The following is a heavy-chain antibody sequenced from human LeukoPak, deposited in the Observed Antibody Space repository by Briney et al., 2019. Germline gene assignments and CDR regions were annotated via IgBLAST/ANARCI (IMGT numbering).Heavy chain of an antibody. CDR2: INWNGGST. V-gene: IGHV3-20*04. CDR3: ARVGTGDYYYYMDV. CDR1: GFTFDVYG. Sequence: SGGSLRLSCAASGFTFDVYGMSWVRQAPGKGLEWVCGINWNGGSTGYADSVKGRFTISRDNAKNSLYLQMNSLRAEDTALYYCARVGTGDYYYYMDVWGKGTTVTVSS. J-gene: IGHJ6*03. D-gene: IGHD6-13*01.